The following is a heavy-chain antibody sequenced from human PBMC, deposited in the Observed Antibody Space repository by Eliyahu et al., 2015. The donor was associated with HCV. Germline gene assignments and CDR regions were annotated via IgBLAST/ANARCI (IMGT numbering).Heavy chain of an antibody. V-gene: IGHV3-43*01. J-gene: IGHJ4*02. CDR3: AKDKEGYYDSSGYYWFDY. D-gene: IGHD3-22*01. Sequence: EVQLVESGGVVVQPGGSLRLSCAAPGFTFDXYTLHWVRQAPGKGLEWVSLISWDGGSTYYADSVKGRFTISRDNSKNSLYLQMNSLRTEDTALYYCAKDKEGYYDSSGYYWFDYWGQGTLVTVSS. CDR2: ISWDGGST. CDR1: GFTFDXYT.